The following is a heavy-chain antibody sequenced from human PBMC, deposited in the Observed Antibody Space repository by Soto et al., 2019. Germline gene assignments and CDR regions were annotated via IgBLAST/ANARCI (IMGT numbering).Heavy chain of an antibody. Sequence: EVQLVESGGGLVQPGGSLRLSCAASGFTFSDHYMDWVRQAPGKGLEWVGRSRNKANSYSTEYAASVKGRFTISRDESENSLYLQMTSLKTEDTAVYYCARFSGSYTRGLDYWGQGTLVTVSS. CDR3: ARFSGSYTRGLDY. CDR2: SRNKANSYST. J-gene: IGHJ4*02. CDR1: GFTFSDHY. V-gene: IGHV3-72*01. D-gene: IGHD1-26*01.